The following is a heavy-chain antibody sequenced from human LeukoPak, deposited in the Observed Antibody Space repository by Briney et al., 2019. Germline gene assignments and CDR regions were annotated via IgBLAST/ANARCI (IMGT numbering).Heavy chain of an antibody. CDR3: ARFRGDFTGSNDAFDI. Sequence: PSETLSLTCAVYGGSFSGYYWSWIRQPPGKGLKWIGEINHSGSTNYNPSLKSRVTISVDTSKNQFSLKLSSVTAADTAVYYCARFRGDFTGSNDAFDIWGQGTMVTVSS. V-gene: IGHV4-34*01. CDR2: INHSGST. D-gene: IGHD2-21*02. J-gene: IGHJ3*02. CDR1: GGSFSGYY.